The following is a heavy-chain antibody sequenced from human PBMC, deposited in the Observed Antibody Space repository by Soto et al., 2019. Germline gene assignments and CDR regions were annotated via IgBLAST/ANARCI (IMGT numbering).Heavy chain of an antibody. D-gene: IGHD3-9*01. CDR1: GFTFSSYG. Sequence: QVQLVESGGGVVQPGRSLRLSCAASGFTFSSYGMHWVRQAPGKGLEWVAVIWYDGSNKYYADSVKGRFTISRDNSKNTLYLQMNSLRAEDTAVYYCARDPQSGYFDWYPGYGMDVWGQGTTVTVSS. CDR3: ARDPQSGYFDWYPGYGMDV. J-gene: IGHJ6*02. V-gene: IGHV3-33*01. CDR2: IWYDGSNK.